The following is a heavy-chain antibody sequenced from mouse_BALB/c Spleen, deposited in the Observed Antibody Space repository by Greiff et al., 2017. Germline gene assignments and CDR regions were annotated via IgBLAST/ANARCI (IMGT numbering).Heavy chain of an antibody. V-gene: IGHV1-82*01. J-gene: IGHJ2*01. CDR2: IYPGDGDT. CDR3: ARGGGGY. Sequence: QVQLKQSGPELVKPGASVKISCKASGYAFSSSWMNWVKQRPGQGLEWIGRIYPGDGDTNYNGKFKGKATLTADKSSSTAYMQLSSLTSVDSAVYFCARGGGGYWGQGTTLTVSS. CDR1: GYAFSSSW.